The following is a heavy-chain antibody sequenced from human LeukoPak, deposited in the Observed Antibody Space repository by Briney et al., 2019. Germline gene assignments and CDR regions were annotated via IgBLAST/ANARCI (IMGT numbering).Heavy chain of an antibody. CDR1: GYSISSGYY. V-gene: IGHV4-38-2*02. CDR3: ARRFYGGNPYFDN. D-gene: IGHD4-23*01. CDR2: IYHSGST. J-gene: IGHJ4*02. Sequence: SETLSLTCTVSGYSISSGYYWGCIRQPPGKGLEWIGSIYHSGSTYYNPSLKSRVTISIDTSKKQFSLRLSSVTAADTAMYYCARRFYGGNPYFDNWGQGTLVTVSS.